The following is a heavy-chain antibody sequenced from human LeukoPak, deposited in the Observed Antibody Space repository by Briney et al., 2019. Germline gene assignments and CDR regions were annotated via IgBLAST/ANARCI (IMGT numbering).Heavy chain of an antibody. CDR3: SKDLRYTSYGYYFYY. D-gene: IGHD4-17*01. CDR1: GFTFSSYA. Sequence: QPGGSLRLSCTASGFTFSSYAMNWVRQAPGKGLEWVSGIGAGGTFTYYADSVKGRFTISRDNSRNTLYLQMNSLRADDTAVYYWSKDLRYTSYGYYFYYWGQGTLVTVSS. CDR2: IGAGGTFT. V-gene: IGHV3-23*01. J-gene: IGHJ4*02.